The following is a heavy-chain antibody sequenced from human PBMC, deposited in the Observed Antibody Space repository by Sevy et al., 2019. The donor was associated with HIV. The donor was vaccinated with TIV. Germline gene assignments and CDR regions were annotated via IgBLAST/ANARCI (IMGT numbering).Heavy chain of an antibody. CDR3: AASWEYYYGNSGYFDY. CDR1: GYTLTKVS. J-gene: IGHJ4*02. Sequence: ASVKVSCRVSGYTLTKVSMHWVRQAPGKGLEWMGSFDPEDGKRIYAQKFQGRVTMSEDTSTDTAYMDLSSLRSDDTAVYYCAASWEYYYGNSGYFDYWGQGTLVTVSS. CDR2: FDPEDGKR. D-gene: IGHD3-22*01. V-gene: IGHV1-24*01.